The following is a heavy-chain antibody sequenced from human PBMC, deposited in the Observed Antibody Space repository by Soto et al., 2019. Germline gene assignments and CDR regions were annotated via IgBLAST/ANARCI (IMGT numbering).Heavy chain of an antibody. V-gene: IGHV1-46*01. D-gene: IGHD6-19*01. CDR3: AKVTHRGPIAVAGPLGS. Sequence: QVHLVQSGAEGKKPGASVNVSCQASGSITNPHMHWVRQPPGQGLEWMGIFNPSGLSTTYAQKFQGRVTITRDTSTSTVYMELSSLTSEDTAVYFCAKVTHRGPIAVAGPLGSWGQGTLVIVSS. CDR1: GSITNPH. J-gene: IGHJ4*02. CDR2: FNPSGLST.